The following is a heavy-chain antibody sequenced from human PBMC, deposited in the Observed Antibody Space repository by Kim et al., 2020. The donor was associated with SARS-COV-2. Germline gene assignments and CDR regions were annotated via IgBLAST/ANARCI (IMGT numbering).Heavy chain of an antibody. J-gene: IGHJ5*02. D-gene: IGHD3-10*01. CDR1: GGSISSGGYY. V-gene: IGHV4-31*03. CDR3: ARAYFEGSGSYVNWFDP. CDR2: IYYSGST. Sequence: SETLSLTCTVSGGSISSGGYYWSWIRQHPGKGLEWIGYIYYSGSTYYNPSLKSRVTISVDTSKNQFSLKLSSVTAADTAVYYCARAYFEGSGSYVNWFDPWGQGTLVTVSS.